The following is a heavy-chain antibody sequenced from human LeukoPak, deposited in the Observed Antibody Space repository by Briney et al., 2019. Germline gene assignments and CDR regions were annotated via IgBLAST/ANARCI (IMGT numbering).Heavy chain of an antibody. Sequence: TPGGSLRLSCAASGFTFINAWMAWVRQAPGKGLEWVSSISSSDSYIYYADSVKGRFTISRDNAKNSLFLQMNSLRAEDTAVYYCARDLLGYNYYYMDVWGKGTTVTVSS. CDR2: ISSSDSYI. V-gene: IGHV3-21*01. D-gene: IGHD3-16*02. CDR3: ARDLLGYNYYYMDV. CDR1: GFTFINAW. J-gene: IGHJ6*03.